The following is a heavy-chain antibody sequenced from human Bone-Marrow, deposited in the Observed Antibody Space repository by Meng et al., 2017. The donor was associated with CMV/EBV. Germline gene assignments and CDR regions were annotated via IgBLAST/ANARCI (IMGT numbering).Heavy chain of an antibody. J-gene: IGHJ5*02. V-gene: IGHV4-4*02. D-gene: IGHD2-2*01. CDR1: GGSISSSNW. Sequence: SETLSLTCAVSGGSISSSNWWSWVRQPPGKGLEWIGEIYHSGSTNYNPSLKSRVTISVDKSKNQFSLKLSSVTAADTAVYYCARSPRIVVVPAAIFWFDPWGQGTLVTVSS. CDR2: IYHSGST. CDR3: ARSPRIVVVPAAIFWFDP.